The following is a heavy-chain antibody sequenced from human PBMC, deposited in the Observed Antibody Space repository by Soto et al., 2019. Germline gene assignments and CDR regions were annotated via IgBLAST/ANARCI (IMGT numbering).Heavy chain of an antibody. CDR1: GGTFSSYA. D-gene: IGHD2-15*01. Sequence: QVQLVQSGAEVKKPGSSVKVSCKASGGTFSSYAISWVRQAPGQGLEWMGGIIPIFGTANYAQKFQGRVTITADESTSTAYMELSSRRSEDTAAAYCARAYWSCGSCYSTFDSWGQGTLVTVSS. V-gene: IGHV1-69*01. J-gene: IGHJ4*02. CDR2: IIPIFGTA. CDR3: ARAYWSCGSCYSTFDS.